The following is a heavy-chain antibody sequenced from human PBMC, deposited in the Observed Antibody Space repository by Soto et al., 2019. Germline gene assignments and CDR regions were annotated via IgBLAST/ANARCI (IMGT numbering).Heavy chain of an antibody. J-gene: IGHJ4*02. CDR1: GLSFRSYS. CDR2: ISSSSSHI. CDR3: ATRYCTSANCYSSEY. V-gene: IGHV3-21*01. Sequence: EGSRRLSCAASGLSFRSYSMNWVRQAAGKGLEWVSSISSSSSHIFYADSVKGRLTISRDNAKNSLYMQMNSLRAEYTAVYYCATRYCTSANCYSSEYWGQGAMVTVSS. D-gene: IGHD2-2*01.